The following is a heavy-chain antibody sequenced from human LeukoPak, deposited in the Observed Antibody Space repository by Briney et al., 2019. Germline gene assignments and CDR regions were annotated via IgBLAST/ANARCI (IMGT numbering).Heavy chain of an antibody. J-gene: IGHJ6*03. Sequence: SQTLSLTCTVSGGSISSGDYYWSWIRQPPGKGLEWIVYIYYSGSTYYNPSLKSRVTISVDTSKNQFSLKLSSVTAADTAVYYCARVRFQGYYYYYMDVWGKGTTVTVSS. CDR2: IYYSGST. CDR3: ARVRFQGYYYYYMDV. V-gene: IGHV4-30-4*08. CDR1: GGSISSGDYY. D-gene: IGHD3-3*01.